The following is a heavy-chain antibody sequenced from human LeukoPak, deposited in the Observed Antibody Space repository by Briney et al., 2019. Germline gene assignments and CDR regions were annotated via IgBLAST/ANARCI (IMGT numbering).Heavy chain of an antibody. Sequence: GGSLRLSCAASGFTFSDYYMNWIRQAPGKGLEWVSYISSGGTTIYYADSVKGRFTISRDNAKNSLYLQMNSLRVEDTAVYYCARDLGATIFDFDYWGQGTLVTVSS. V-gene: IGHV3-11*04. CDR3: ARDLGATIFDFDY. J-gene: IGHJ4*02. CDR1: GFTFSDYY. D-gene: IGHD1-26*01. CDR2: ISSGGTTI.